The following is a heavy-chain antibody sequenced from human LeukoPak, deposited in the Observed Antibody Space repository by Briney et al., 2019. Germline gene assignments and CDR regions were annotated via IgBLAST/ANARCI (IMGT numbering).Heavy chain of an antibody. V-gene: IGHV3-23*01. CDR3: ATHFCSSPH. Sequence: PGGSLRLSCAVSGLTFSSYAMSWVRQAPGKGLEWVSAISGSGGTTYYADSVKGRFTISRDNSKNTVHLQMNSLRDEDTAVYYCATHFCSSPHWGQGTLVTVSS. CDR1: GLTFSSYA. J-gene: IGHJ4*02. D-gene: IGHD2-15*01. CDR2: ISGSGGTT.